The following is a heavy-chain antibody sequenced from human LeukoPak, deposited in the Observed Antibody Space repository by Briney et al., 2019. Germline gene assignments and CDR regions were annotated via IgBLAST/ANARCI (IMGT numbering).Heavy chain of an antibody. D-gene: IGHD5-12*01. CDR1: GFTFRSYW. Sequence: GGSLRLSCAASGFTFRSYWMSWVRQAPGKGLEWVAIIKRDGSEKYYVDSVKGRFTISRDNAKNSLYLQMNSLRAEDTAVYYCARDEIVATTKANYYYYMDVWGKGTTVTISS. V-gene: IGHV3-7*01. CDR2: IKRDGSEK. CDR3: ARDEIVATTKANYYYYMDV. J-gene: IGHJ6*03.